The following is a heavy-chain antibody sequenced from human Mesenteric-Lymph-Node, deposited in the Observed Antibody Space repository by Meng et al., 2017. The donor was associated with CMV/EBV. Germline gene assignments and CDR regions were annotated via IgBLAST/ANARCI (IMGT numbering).Heavy chain of an antibody. CDR2: ISSSSSYI. CDR3: ARDAPFGVVHYYYGMDV. Sequence: GESLKISCAASGFTFSSYSMNWVRQAPGKGLEWVSSISSSSSYIYYADSVKGRFTISRDNAKNSLYLQMNSLRAEDTAVYYCARDAPFGVVHYYYGMDVWGQGTTVTVSS. D-gene: IGHD3-3*01. CDR1: GFTFSSYS. V-gene: IGHV3-21*01. J-gene: IGHJ6*02.